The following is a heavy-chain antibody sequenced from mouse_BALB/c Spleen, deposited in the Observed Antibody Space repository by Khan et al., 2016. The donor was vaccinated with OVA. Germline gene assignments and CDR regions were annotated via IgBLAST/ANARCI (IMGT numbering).Heavy chain of an antibody. V-gene: IGHV2-3*01. D-gene: IGHD1-1*01. Sequence: QVQLKQLGPGLVAPSQSLSITCTVSGFSLSSNGVSWVRQPPGKGLEWLGVIWGDGSTNYHSTLKSRLIISKDNSKSQVFLKLNSLQTNDTATYYCAKFTPDYYSMDYWGQGTSVTVSS. CDR3: AKFTPDYYSMDY. J-gene: IGHJ4*01. CDR2: IWGDGST. CDR1: GFSLSSNG.